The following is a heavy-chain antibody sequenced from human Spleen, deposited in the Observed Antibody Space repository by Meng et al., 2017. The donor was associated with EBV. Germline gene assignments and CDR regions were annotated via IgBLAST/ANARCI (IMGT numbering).Heavy chain of an antibody. CDR1: GGSIRSGEYY. V-gene: IGHV4-39*01. CDR3: ARHIDPWANSFDP. Sequence: LQLQEAGPGQVMLSETLTLPCSVSGGSIRSGEYYGGWIRQPPGKGLQWIGSMYFGGTTYYNPSLKSRVAISMDTSKNYFSLKVSSVTAADTAVYYCARHIDPWANSFDPWGQGALVTVSS. CDR2: MYFGGTT. D-gene: IGHD1-26*01. J-gene: IGHJ5*02.